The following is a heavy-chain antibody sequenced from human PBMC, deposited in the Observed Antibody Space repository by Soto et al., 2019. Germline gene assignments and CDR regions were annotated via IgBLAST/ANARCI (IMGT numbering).Heavy chain of an antibody. CDR3: ESGYYCDYMDV. J-gene: IGHJ6*03. CDR2: IYYSGST. V-gene: IGHV4-59*01. CDR1: GGSISRYY. Sequence: PSETLSLTCTVSGGSISRYYWSWIRQPPGKGLEWIGDIYYSGSTNYNPSLKSRVTISVDTSKNQFSLKLSSVTAADTAVYYCESGYYCDYMDVCGKGTTVTVSS.